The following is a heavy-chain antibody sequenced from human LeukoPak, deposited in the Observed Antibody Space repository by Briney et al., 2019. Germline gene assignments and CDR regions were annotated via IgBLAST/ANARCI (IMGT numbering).Heavy chain of an antibody. J-gene: IGHJ6*04. Sequence: GGSLRLSCAASPFTFSSYGMHWVRQAPGKGLEWVSYISSSGSTIYYADSVKGRFTISRDNAKNSLYLQMNSLRAEDTAVYYCAELGITMIGGVWGKGTTVTISS. V-gene: IGHV3-48*03. CDR3: AELGITMIGGV. D-gene: IGHD3-10*02. CDR2: ISSSGSTI. CDR1: PFTFSSYG.